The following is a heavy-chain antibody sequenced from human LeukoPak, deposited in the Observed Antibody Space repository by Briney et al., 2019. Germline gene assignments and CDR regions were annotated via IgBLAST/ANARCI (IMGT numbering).Heavy chain of an antibody. CDR3: ARDEGDWFDP. V-gene: IGHV4-34*01. J-gene: IGHJ5*02. CDR2: INHSGST. Sequence: PSETLSLTCAVYGGSFSGYYWSWIRQPPGKGLEWIGEINHSGSTNYNPSLKSRVTISVDTSKNQFSLKLSSVTAADTAVYYCARDEGDWFDPWGQGTPVTVSS. CDR1: GGSFSGYY.